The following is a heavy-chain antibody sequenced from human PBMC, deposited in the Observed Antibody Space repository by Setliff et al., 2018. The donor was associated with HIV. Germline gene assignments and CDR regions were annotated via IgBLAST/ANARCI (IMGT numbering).Heavy chain of an antibody. J-gene: IGHJ4*02. V-gene: IGHV4-59*01. D-gene: IGHD3-3*01. CDR1: GVSISNYY. CDR2: MYYSGNT. CDR3: ARDQSDWFY. Sequence: SQTLSLTCTVSGVSISNYYWSWIRQPPGKGLEWIGYMYYSGNTNYNPSLKSRVTISVDTSKSQFSLKLNSVTAADTAVYYCARDQSDWFYWGQGTLVTVSS.